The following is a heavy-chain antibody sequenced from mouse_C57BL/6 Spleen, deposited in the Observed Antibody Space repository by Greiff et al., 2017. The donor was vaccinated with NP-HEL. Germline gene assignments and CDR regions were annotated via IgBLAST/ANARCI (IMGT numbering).Heavy chain of an antibody. Sequence: VQLQQSGPELVKPGASVKISCKASGYAFSSSWMNWVKQRPGKGLEWIGRIYPGDGDTNDNGKFKGKATLTADKSSSTAYMQLSSLTSEDSAVYFCARRFITTVVDYFDYWGQGTTLTVSS. V-gene: IGHV1-82*01. CDR1: GYAFSSSW. CDR2: IYPGDGDT. J-gene: IGHJ2*01. CDR3: ARRFITTVVDYFDY. D-gene: IGHD1-1*01.